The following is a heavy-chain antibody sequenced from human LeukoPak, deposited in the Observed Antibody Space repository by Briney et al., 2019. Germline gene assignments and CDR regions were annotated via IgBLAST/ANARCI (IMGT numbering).Heavy chain of an antibody. J-gene: IGHJ4*02. CDR2: IYSGGST. D-gene: IGHD2-15*01. CDR1: GFTVSSNY. CDR3: ARVAYYCSGGSCYSWYFDY. Sequence: GGSLRLSCAASGFTVSSNYMSWVRQAPGKGLEWVSVIYSGGSTYYADSVKGRFTISRDNSKNTLSLQMNSLRAEDTAVYYCARVAYYCSGGSCYSWYFDYWGQGTLVTVSS. V-gene: IGHV3-53*01.